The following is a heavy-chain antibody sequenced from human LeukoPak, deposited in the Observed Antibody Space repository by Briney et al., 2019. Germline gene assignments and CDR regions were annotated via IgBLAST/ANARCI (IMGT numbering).Heavy chain of an antibody. Sequence: SETLSLTCAVYGGSFSGYYWSWIHQPPGKGLEWIGEINHSGSTNYNPSLKSRVTISVDTSKNQFSLKLSSVTAADTAVYYCASSTGYSSSWYYYYYGMDVWGQGTTVTVSS. CDR2: INHSGST. CDR3: ASSTGYSSSWYYYYYGMDV. CDR1: GGSFSGYY. D-gene: IGHD6-13*01. J-gene: IGHJ6*02. V-gene: IGHV4-34*01.